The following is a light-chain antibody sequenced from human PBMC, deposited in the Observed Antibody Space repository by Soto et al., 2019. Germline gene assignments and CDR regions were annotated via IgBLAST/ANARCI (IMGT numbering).Light chain of an antibody. V-gene: IGKV3-20*01. J-gene: IGKJ4*01. CDR1: QSVSSSY. CDR3: QQYGSSPA. CDR2: GAS. Sequence: EIVLTQSPGTLSLSPGERATLSCRASQSVSSSYLAWYQQKPGEAPRHLIYGASSSATGIPDRFSGSGSGTDVTLTISRLEPENFAVYYCQQYGSSPAFGGGTKVEIK.